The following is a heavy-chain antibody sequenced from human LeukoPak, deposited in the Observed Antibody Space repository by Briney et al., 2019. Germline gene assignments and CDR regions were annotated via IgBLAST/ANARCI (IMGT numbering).Heavy chain of an antibody. CDR1: GGSITITNYY. Sequence: SETLSLTCSVSGGSITITNYYWGWVRQPPGKGLEWIGSMYHSGTTYYNPSLKARLTISVDTSKNQFSLNLSAVTAADTALYFCARHRGRNGGYVFDYWGQGTLVTVSS. V-gene: IGHV4-39*01. CDR3: ARHRGRNGGYVFDY. J-gene: IGHJ4*02. CDR2: MYHSGTT. D-gene: IGHD2-8*01.